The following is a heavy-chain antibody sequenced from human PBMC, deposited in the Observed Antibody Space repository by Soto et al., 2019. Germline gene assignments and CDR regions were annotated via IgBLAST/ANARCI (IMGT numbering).Heavy chain of an antibody. CDR3: ARQAPYCSSTSCYEYYFHY. CDR1: GGSISSGGYY. CDR2: IYYSGST. D-gene: IGHD2-2*01. V-gene: IGHV4-31*01. Sequence: QVQLQESGPGLVKPSQTLSLTCTVSGGSISSGGYYWSWIRQHPGKGLEWIGYIYYSGSTYYNPSLKGLVTISVDTSKNHFTLKLSSVTAADTAVYYCARQAPYCSSTSCYEYYFHYWGQGTLVTVSS. J-gene: IGHJ4*02.